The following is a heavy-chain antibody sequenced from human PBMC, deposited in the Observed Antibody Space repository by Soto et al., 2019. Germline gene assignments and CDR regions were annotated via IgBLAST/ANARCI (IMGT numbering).Heavy chain of an antibody. CDR1: GGTFSSYA. J-gene: IGHJ6*02. CDR3: ARGEGRWFGDYYGMDV. Sequence: QVQLVQSGAEVKKPGSSVKVSCKASGGTFSSYAISWVRQAPGQGLEWMGGIIPIFGTANYAQKFQGRVTVTADESTSTAYMERSSLRSEDTAVYYCARGEGRWFGDYYGMDVWGQGTTVTVSS. V-gene: IGHV1-69*01. D-gene: IGHD3-10*01. CDR2: IIPIFGTA.